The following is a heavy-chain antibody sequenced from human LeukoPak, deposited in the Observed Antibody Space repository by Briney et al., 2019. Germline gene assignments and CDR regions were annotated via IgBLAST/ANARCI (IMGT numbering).Heavy chain of an antibody. J-gene: IGHJ4*02. CDR3: ARACSGWYVGY. D-gene: IGHD6-19*01. CDR1: GFTFSNYA. CDR2: IVASYSGT. V-gene: IGHV3-23*01. Sequence: GGSLRLSCTVSGFTFSNYAMAWVRQAPGKGLEWVSTIVASYSGTFYVDSVKGRFVVSRDNSKNTLYLQMNSLRAEDTAVYYCARACSGWYVGYWGQGTLVTVSS.